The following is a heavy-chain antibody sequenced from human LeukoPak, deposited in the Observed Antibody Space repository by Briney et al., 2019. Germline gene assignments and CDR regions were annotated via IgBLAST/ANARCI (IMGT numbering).Heavy chain of an antibody. CDR3: ARDRDSSGWYEGFDY. CDR2: ISYDGSNK. V-gene: IGHV3-30-3*01. D-gene: IGHD6-19*01. J-gene: IGHJ4*02. Sequence: GGSLRLSCAASGFTFSSSAMHWVRQAPDKGLEWVAVISYDGSNKYYADSVKGRFTISRDNSKNTLHLQMNSLRADDTAVYYCARDRDSSGWYEGFDYWGQGTLVTVSS. CDR1: GFTFSSSA.